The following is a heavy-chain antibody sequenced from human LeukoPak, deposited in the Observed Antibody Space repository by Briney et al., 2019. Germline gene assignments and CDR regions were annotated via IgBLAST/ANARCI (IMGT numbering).Heavy chain of an antibody. V-gene: IGHV3-23*01. CDR3: VKGDIVVITAVWGD. CDR2: ISGSGEST. J-gene: IGHJ4*02. D-gene: IGHD2-21*02. Sequence: GGSLRLSCAASGFNFRSSAMIWVRQAPGMGLECVSGISGSGESTYYADSVRGRFTISRDNYRDTLYLQMDSLRAEDSGVYFCVKGDIVVITAVWGDWGQGILVTVSS. CDR1: GFNFRSSA.